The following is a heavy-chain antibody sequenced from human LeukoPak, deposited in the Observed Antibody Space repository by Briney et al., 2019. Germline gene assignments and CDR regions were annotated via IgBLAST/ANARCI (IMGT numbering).Heavy chain of an antibody. CDR1: GFTFNNYG. D-gene: IGHD3-16*01. J-gene: IGHJ5*02. CDR3: AKGYRDYVWGSYGNEFDP. CDR2: ISYDGGNK. Sequence: GGSLRLSCAASGFTFNNYGIHWVRQAPGKGLEWVAVISYDGGNKYYADSVKGRFTISRDNSKNTLYLQMNSLRAEDTAVYYCAKGYRDYVWGSYGNEFDPWGQGTLVTVSS. V-gene: IGHV3-30*18.